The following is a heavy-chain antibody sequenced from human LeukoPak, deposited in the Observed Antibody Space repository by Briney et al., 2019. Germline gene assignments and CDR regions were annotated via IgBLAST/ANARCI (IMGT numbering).Heavy chain of an antibody. CDR1: GYTFTSYY. CDR3: ARDGVAGTYYSDY. CDR2: IRPSGGST. J-gene: IGHJ4*02. V-gene: IGHV1-46*01. Sequence: RASVKVSCKPSGYTFTSYYIHWVRQAPGQGLEWMGMIRPSGGSTSYPQKFQGRVTMTRDTSTSTVYMELSSLRSEDTAVYFCARDGVAGTYYSDYWGQGTLVTVSS. D-gene: IGHD6-19*01.